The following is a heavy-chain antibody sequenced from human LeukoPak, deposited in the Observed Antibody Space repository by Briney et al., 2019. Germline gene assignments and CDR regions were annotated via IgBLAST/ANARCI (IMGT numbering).Heavy chain of an antibody. V-gene: IGHV3-23*01. CDR1: GFTFSSYG. D-gene: IGHD2/OR15-2a*01. Sequence: GGSLRLSCAASGFTFSSYGMTWVRQAPGKGLEWVSGISGSDGSTYYSDSVKGRFTISKDNSKNTLHLQMNNLRAEDTARYYCAKNIGGLDYWGQGTLVTVSS. CDR2: ISGSDGST. J-gene: IGHJ4*02. CDR3: AKNIGGLDY.